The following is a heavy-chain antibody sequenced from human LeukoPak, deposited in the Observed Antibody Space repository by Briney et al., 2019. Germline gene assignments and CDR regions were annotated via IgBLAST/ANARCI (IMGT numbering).Heavy chain of an antibody. CDR2: ISSSGSTI. CDR3: ARDANIVVVPAATVAYYYGMDV. V-gene: IGHV3-11*04. CDR1: GFTFSDYY. D-gene: IGHD2-2*01. Sequence: PGGSLRLSCAASGFTFSDYYMSWIRQAPGKGLEWVSYISSSGSTIYYADSVKGRFTISRDNAKNSLYLQMNSLRAEDTAVYYCARDANIVVVPAATVAYYYGMDVWGQGTTVTVSS. J-gene: IGHJ6*02.